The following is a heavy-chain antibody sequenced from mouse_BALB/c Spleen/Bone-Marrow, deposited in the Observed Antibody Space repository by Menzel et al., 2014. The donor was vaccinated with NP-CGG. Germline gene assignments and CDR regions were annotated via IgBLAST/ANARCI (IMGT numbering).Heavy chain of an antibody. Sequence: VQLKESGGGLVQPGGSRKLSCAASGFTFSSFGMHWVRQAPEKGLEWVAYISSGSSTIYYADTVKGRFTISRDNPKNTLFLQMTSLRSEDTAMYYCARSPYDYSAIDYWGQGTSVTVSS. J-gene: IGHJ4*01. CDR2: ISSGSSTI. V-gene: IGHV5-17*02. CDR3: ARSPYDYSAIDY. CDR1: GFTFSSFG.